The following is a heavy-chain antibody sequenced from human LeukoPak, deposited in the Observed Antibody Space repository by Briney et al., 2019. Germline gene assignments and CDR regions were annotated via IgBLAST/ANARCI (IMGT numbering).Heavy chain of an antibody. CDR1: GFTFNTYS. CDR2: ISSSSTYI. Sequence: GGSLRLSCAASGFTFNTYSMKWVRQAPGKGLEWVSSISSSSTYIDYADSVKGRFTISRDNAKNSLSLQMNSLRAEDTAVYYCARGYCSGGCCFLWPDYWGQGTLVTVSS. J-gene: IGHJ4*02. V-gene: IGHV3-21*01. CDR3: ARGYCSGGCCFLWPDY. D-gene: IGHD2-15*01.